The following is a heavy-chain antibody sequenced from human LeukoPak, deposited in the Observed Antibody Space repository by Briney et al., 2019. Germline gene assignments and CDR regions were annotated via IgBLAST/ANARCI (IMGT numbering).Heavy chain of an antibody. CDR3: ARGFLEWFPFDY. V-gene: IGHV3-23*01. J-gene: IGHJ4*02. CDR2: ISGSGGST. D-gene: IGHD3-3*01. CDR1: GFTFSSYA. Sequence: PGGSLRLSCAASGFTFSSYAMSWVRQAPGKGLEWVSAISGSGGSTYYADSVKGRFTISRDNAKNSLYLQMNSLRAEDTAVYYCARGFLEWFPFDYWGQGTLVTVSS.